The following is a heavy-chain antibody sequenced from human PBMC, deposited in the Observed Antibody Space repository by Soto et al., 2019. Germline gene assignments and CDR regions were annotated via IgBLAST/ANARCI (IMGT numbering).Heavy chain of an antibody. D-gene: IGHD6-13*01. Sequence: SETLSLTCAVYGGSFSGYYWSWIRQPPGKGLEWIGEINHSGSTNYNPSLKSRVTISVDTSKNQFSLKLSSVTAADTAVYYCARGTLSSSWYRASYYYSYMDVWGKGTTLTVSS. CDR2: INHSGST. J-gene: IGHJ6*03. CDR3: ARGTLSSSWYRASYYYSYMDV. CDR1: GGSFSGYY. V-gene: IGHV4-34*01.